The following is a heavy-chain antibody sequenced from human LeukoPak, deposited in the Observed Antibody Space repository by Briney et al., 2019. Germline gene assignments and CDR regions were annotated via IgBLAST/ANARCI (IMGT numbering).Heavy chain of an antibody. CDR1: GGSISSYY. J-gene: IGHJ3*02. CDR2: IYYSGST. Sequence: PSETLSLTCTVSGGSISSYYWSWIRQPPGKGLEWIGYIYYSGSTNYNPSLKSRVTISVDTSKNQFSLKLSSVTAADTAVYYCARAPIYCSGGSCPLFGAFDIWGQGTMVTVSS. CDR3: ARAPIYCSGGSCPLFGAFDI. D-gene: IGHD2-15*01. V-gene: IGHV4-59*01.